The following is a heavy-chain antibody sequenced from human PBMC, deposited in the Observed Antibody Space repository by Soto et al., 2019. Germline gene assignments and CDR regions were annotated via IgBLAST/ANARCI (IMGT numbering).Heavy chain of an antibody. CDR3: ARDSGDGYNCAFDY. CDR1: GGSISSYY. J-gene: IGHJ4*02. CDR2: IYYSGST. Sequence: PSETLSLTCTVSGGSISSYYWSWIRQPPGKGLEWIGYIYYSGSTNYNPSLKSRVTISVDTSKNQFSLKLSSVTAADTAVYYCARDSGDGYNCAFDYWGQGALVTVSS. V-gene: IGHV4-59*12. D-gene: IGHD5-12*01.